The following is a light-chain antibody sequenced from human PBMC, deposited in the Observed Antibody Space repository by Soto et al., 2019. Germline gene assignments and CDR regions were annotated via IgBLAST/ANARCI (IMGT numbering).Light chain of an antibody. J-gene: IGKJ1*01. CDR1: QGIIDY. CDR3: QKYNTAPQT. CDR2: AAS. Sequence: DIEMTQSPSSLSASVGDRVTITCRASQGIIDYVAWFQQKPGKAPKLLIYAASTPQSGIPSRLSGSGSGTDFTLPICSLQPEDVATYYCQKYNTAPQTFGQGTKVEIK. V-gene: IGKV1-27*01.